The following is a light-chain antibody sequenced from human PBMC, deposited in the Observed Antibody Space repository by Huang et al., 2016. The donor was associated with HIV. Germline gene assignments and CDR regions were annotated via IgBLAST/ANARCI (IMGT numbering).Light chain of an antibody. CDR2: WAS. CDR3: QQYYSSPWT. Sequence: DTVMTQSPDSLAVSLGERATINSKSSQSILYRSNNQSYLAWYQQKPGQPPKLLIYWASTRESGVPDRFSGGGSGTDFTLTISSLQAEDVAVYYCQQYYSSPWTFGQGTKVEIK. V-gene: IGKV4-1*01. J-gene: IGKJ1*01. CDR1: QSILYRSNNQSY.